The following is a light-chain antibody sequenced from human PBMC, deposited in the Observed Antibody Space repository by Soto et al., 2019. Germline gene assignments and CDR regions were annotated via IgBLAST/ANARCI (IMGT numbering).Light chain of an antibody. CDR3: QKYNSAPWT. Sequence: DIQMTQSPSSLSASVGDRVTITCRASQGISNYLAWYQQQPGKVPKLLIYVASTLQSGVPSRFSGSGSGTDFSLTISSLEPEEVATDYCQKYNSAPWTFGQGAKVEVK. V-gene: IGKV1-27*01. CDR2: VAS. CDR1: QGISNY. J-gene: IGKJ1*01.